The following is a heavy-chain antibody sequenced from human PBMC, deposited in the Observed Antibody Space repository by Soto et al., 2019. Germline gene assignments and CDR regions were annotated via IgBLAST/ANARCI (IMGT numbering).Heavy chain of an antibody. Sequence: QPGGSLRLSCAAFGFTLSSYWMSWVRQSPGKGLEWVANIKQDGSEKYYVDSVKGQFNISRDNAKNPLYLQMNSLRAEDTAVYYCAGYSIYDYVCGSYRSGMDVWGQGTTVTVSS. J-gene: IGHJ6*02. D-gene: IGHD3-16*02. CDR2: IKQDGSEK. CDR3: AGYSIYDYVCGSYRSGMDV. CDR1: GFTLSSYW. V-gene: IGHV3-7*03.